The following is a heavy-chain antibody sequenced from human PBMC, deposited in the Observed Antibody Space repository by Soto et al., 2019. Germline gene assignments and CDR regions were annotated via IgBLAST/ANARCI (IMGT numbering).Heavy chain of an antibody. D-gene: IGHD6-19*01. CDR3: ARRGYSSGQDY. Sequence: GGSLRLSCADSGFTFSSYWMHWVRQAPGKGLVWVSRINSDGSSTSYADSVKGRFTISRDNAKNTLYLQMNSLRAEDTAVYYCARRGYSSGQDYWGQGTLVTVSS. CDR1: GFTFSSYW. V-gene: IGHV3-74*01. CDR2: INSDGSST. J-gene: IGHJ4*02.